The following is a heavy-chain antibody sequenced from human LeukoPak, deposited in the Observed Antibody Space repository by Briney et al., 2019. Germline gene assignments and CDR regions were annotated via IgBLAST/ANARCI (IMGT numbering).Heavy chain of an antibody. D-gene: IGHD3-22*01. CDR2: IGGSGGDT. J-gene: IGHJ4*02. CDR3: AKDTLLLLY. CDR1: GFTFSSYA. Sequence: TGGSLRLSCAASGFTFSSYAMTWVRQAPGKGLEWVSAIGGSGGDTYYADSVKGRFTISRDNAKSTLYLQMNSLRAEDTALYYCAKDTLLLLYWGQGTLVTVSS. V-gene: IGHV3-23*01.